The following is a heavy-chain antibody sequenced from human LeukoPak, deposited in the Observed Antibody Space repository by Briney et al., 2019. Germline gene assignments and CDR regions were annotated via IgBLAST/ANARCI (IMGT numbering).Heavy chain of an antibody. V-gene: IGHV3-21*01. CDR3: TREGVDVFDI. J-gene: IGHJ3*02. CDR1: GFTFSSYS. Sequence: GGSLRPSCAASGFTFSSYSMNWVGQAPGKGLEWVSSISSGSTYIYYADSVKGRFTISRDNTKNSLYLQMNSLRAEDTAVYYCTREGVDVFDIWGQGTMVTVSS. CDR2: ISSGSTYI. D-gene: IGHD3-10*01.